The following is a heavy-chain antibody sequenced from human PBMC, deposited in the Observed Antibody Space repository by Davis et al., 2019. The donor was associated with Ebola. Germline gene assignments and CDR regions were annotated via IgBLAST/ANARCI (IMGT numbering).Heavy chain of an antibody. J-gene: IGHJ4*02. V-gene: IGHV3-9*01. D-gene: IGHD6-19*01. CDR3: ARAVPGKEDLDS. CDR1: GLTFDDYA. Sequence: SLKISCATSGLTFDDYAMHWFRQAPGKGLEWVSGITLNSGTTAYADSVKGRFTISRDNSKNTLFLQMNSLSAEDTAVFYCARAVPGKEDLDSWGQGSLVTVSS. CDR2: ITLNSGTT.